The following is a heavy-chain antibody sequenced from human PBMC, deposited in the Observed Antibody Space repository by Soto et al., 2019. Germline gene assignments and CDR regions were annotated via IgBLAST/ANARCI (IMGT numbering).Heavy chain of an antibody. CDR1: GFTFSSYA. CDR2: ISGSGGST. Sequence: EVQLLESGGGLVQPGGSLRLSCAASGFTFSSYAMSWVRQAPGKGLEWVSAISGSGGSTYYADSVKGRFTISRDDSKNTLYLQMNSLRAEDTAVYYCAKSGHYYYYGMDVWGQGTTVTVSS. J-gene: IGHJ6*02. CDR3: AKSGHYYYYGMDV. V-gene: IGHV3-23*01.